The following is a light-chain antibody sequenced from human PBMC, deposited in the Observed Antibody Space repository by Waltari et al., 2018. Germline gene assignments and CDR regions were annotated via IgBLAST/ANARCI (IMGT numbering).Light chain of an antibody. Sequence: SYELRQPPSVSVSPGQTATITCSGNALPKQYAYWYQQKPGQAPVLVIYKDTERPSGIPERFSGSKLGTTVTLTISGVQAEDEADYYCQSADSSGTYYVFGTGTKVTVL. CDR3: QSADSSGTYYV. V-gene: IGLV3-25*03. CDR2: KDT. J-gene: IGLJ1*01. CDR1: ALPKQY.